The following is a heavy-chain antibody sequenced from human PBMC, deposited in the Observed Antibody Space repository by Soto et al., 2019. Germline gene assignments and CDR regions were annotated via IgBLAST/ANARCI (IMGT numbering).Heavy chain of an antibody. CDR3: XXXXXXXXGGCYPFDY. CDR2: ISDDGNSK. Sequence: QVQLVESGGGVVQPGTSLRLSCAASGFTFSTYAMYWVRQAPGRGLEWVAVISDDGNSKYYADSVKGRFTISRDNARKTHYPQIYSLRAXXAXXXXXXXXXXXXXGGCYPFDYWGQGTRVPVXS. CDR1: GFTFSTYA. D-gene: IGHD3-22*01. V-gene: IGHV3-30-3*01. J-gene: IGHJ4*02.